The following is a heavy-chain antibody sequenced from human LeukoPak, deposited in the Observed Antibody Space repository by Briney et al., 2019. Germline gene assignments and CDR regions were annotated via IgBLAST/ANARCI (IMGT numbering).Heavy chain of an antibody. CDR2: IYYSGST. J-gene: IGHJ2*01. CDR3: ARGNWYFDL. CDR1: GGSISSYY. Sequence: SETLSLTCTVSGGSISSYYWSWIRQPPGKGLEWIGYIYYSGSTNYNPSLKSRVTISVDTSKNQLSLKLSSVTAVDTAVYYCARGNWYFDLWGRGTLVTVSS. V-gene: IGHV4-59*01.